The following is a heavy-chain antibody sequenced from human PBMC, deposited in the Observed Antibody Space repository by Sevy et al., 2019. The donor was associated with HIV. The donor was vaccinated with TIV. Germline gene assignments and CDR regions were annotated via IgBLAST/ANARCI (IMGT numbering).Heavy chain of an antibody. J-gene: IGHJ4*02. CDR1: GFTFSSYG. Sequence: GGSLRLSCAASGFTFSSYGMHWVRQAPGKGLEWVAVIWYDGSNKYYADSVKGRFTISRDNSKNTLYLQMNRLRAEDTAVYYCARGGVAGSDTLDYWGQGTLVTVSS. V-gene: IGHV3-33*01. CDR3: ARGGVAGSDTLDY. D-gene: IGHD6-19*01. CDR2: IWYDGSNK.